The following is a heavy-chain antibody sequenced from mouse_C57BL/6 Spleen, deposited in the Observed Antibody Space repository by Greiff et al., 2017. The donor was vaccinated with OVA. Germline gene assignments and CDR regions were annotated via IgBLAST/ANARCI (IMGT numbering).Heavy chain of an antibody. CDR2: ISNGGGST. V-gene: IGHV5-12*01. D-gene: IGHD2-4*01. J-gene: IGHJ2*01. CDR3: ARHDDYDRYFDY. CDR1: GFTFSDYY. Sequence: EVMLMESGGGLVQPGGSLKLSCAASGFTFSDYYMYWVRQTPEKRLEWVAYISNGGGSTYYPDTVKGRFTISRDNAKNTLYLQMSRLKSEDTAMYYCARHDDYDRYFDYWGQGTTLTVSS.